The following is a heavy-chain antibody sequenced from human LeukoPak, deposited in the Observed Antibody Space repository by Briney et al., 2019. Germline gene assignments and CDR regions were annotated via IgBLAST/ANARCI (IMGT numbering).Heavy chain of an antibody. V-gene: IGHV1-2*06. CDR2: INPNSGGT. D-gene: IGHD3-22*01. J-gene: IGHJ1*01. CDR3: ARGSYHYDDSGYLGFQH. CDR1: GYSFGGYY. Sequence: ASVNVSCKASGYSFGGYYIHWVRQAPGQGLEWMGRINPNSGGTNYVENLQGRVTITRDTSISTAYLELSRLTSDDTAVYYCARGSYHYDDSGYLGFQHWGQGTLVTVSS.